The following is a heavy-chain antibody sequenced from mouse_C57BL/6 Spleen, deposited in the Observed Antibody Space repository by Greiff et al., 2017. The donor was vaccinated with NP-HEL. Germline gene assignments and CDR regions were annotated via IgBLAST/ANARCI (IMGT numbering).Heavy chain of an antibody. Sequence: QVQLKESGAELVRPGASVTLSCKASGYTFTDYEMHWVKQTPVHGLEWIGAIDPETGGTAYNQKFKGKAILTADKSSSTAYMELRSLTSEDSAVYYCTTAQATAMDYWGQGTSVTVSS. CDR3: TTAQATAMDY. V-gene: IGHV1-15*01. D-gene: IGHD3-2*02. CDR1: GYTFTDYE. CDR2: IDPETGGT. J-gene: IGHJ4*01.